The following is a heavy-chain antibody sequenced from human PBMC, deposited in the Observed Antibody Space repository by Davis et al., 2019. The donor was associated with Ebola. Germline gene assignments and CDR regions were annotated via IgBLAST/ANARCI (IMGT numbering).Heavy chain of an antibody. J-gene: IGHJ5*02. D-gene: IGHD3-10*01. Sequence: VKVSCKASGYTFTSYAMHWVRQAPGQRLEWMGWINAGNGNTKYSQKFQGRVTMTRDTSTSTVYMELSSLRSEDTAVYYCARTLWFGEGGWFDPWGQGTLVTVSS. V-gene: IGHV1-3*01. CDR2: INAGNGNT. CDR1: GYTFTSYA. CDR3: ARTLWFGEGGWFDP.